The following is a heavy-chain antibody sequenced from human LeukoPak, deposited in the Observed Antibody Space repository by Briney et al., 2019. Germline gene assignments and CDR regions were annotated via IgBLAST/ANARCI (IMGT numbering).Heavy chain of an antibody. CDR1: GYSISSGYS. CDR2: IYHTGAT. Sequence: PSETLSLTCAVSGYSISSGYSWVWIRQPPGKGLEWIGSIYHTGATYYNPSLRSPVTISVDTSKNQFSLEVNSVTAADTAVYYCARDLGLTISANWFDPWGQGTLVTVSS. V-gene: IGHV4-38-2*02. CDR3: ARDLGLTISANWFDP. J-gene: IGHJ5*02. D-gene: IGHD3-9*01.